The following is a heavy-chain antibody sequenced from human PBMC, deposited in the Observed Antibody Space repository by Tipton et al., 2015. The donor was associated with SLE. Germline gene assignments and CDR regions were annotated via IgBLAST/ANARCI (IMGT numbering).Heavy chain of an antibody. CDR2: INHSGTT. D-gene: IGHD1-1*01. V-gene: IGHV4-34*01. Sequence: TLSLTCTVYGGSLSGYFWTWIRQPPGNGLEWIGEINHSGTTNYNPSLKSRLTISVDTSRNHFSLNLNSVTAADTAVYYCARVHEYLARTMVFGYWGQGALVTVSS. J-gene: IGHJ4*02. CDR3: ARVHEYLARTMVFGY. CDR1: GGSLSGYF.